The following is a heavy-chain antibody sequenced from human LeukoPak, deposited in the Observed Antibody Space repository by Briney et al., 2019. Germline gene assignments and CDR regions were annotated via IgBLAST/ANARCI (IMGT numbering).Heavy chain of an antibody. CDR3: AKDREPRGIAAAGTGG. V-gene: IGHV3-23*01. CDR2: IIGGGGST. Sequence: GGSLRLSCAASGFPFSSHGMSWVRQAPGKGLEWVSGIIGGGGSTYYADSVKGRFTISRDNSKDTLYLQMNSLRAEDTAVYYCAKDREPRGIAAAGTGGWGQGTLVTVSS. CDR1: GFPFSSHG. D-gene: IGHD6-13*01. J-gene: IGHJ4*02.